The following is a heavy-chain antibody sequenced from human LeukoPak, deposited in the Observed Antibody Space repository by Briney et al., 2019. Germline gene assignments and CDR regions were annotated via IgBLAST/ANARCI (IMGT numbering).Heavy chain of an antibody. V-gene: IGHV4-59*12. Sequence: SETLSLTCTVSGDSITSYYWNWVRQPPGKGLEWIGYIHYTGKNYYNPSLKSRVTMSVDMSKSRFSLKLSSVTAADTAVYYCARGRAAYYYDSSGYLYWGQGTLVTVSS. J-gene: IGHJ4*02. D-gene: IGHD3-22*01. CDR1: GDSITSYY. CDR3: ARGRAAYYYDSSGYLY. CDR2: IHYTGKN.